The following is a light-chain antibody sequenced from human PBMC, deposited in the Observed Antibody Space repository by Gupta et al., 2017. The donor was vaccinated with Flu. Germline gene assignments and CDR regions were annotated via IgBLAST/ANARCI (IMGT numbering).Light chain of an antibody. CDR2: DVN. J-gene: IGLJ3*02. Sequence: QSALTQPRSVSGSPGQSVTISCTGSSSDVGAYTYVSWYQQHTGKAPRLILYDVNKRPSGVPDRFSASKSGITASLTISGRQAEDEADDHCSSYAGANTGVFGGGTKLTVL. V-gene: IGLV2-11*01. CDR1: SSDVGAYTY. CDR3: SSYAGANTGV.